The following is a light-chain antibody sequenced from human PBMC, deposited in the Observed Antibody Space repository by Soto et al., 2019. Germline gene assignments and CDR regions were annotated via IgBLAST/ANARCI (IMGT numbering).Light chain of an antibody. CDR2: DVS. CDR3: SSYTSSSTLYV. CDR1: SNDVGGYNY. V-gene: IGLV2-14*03. J-gene: IGLJ1*01. Sequence: QSVLTQPASVSGSPGQAITISCTGTSNDVGGYNYVSWYQHHPGKAPKLMIYDVSNRPSGVSNRFSGSKSGNTASLTISGLHTENEADYYCSSYTSSSTLYVFGTGTKVTV.